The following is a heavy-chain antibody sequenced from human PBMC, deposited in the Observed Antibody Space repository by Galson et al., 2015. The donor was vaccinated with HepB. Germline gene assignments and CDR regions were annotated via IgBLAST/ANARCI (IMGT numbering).Heavy chain of an antibody. D-gene: IGHD1-26*01. V-gene: IGHV3-30*18. CDR3: AKDLKLGEPTRDIFDY. CDR1: GFTFSSYG. CDR2: ISYDGSNK. Sequence: SLRLSCAASGFTFSSYGMHWVRQAQGKGLEWVAVISYDGSNKYYADSVKGRFTISRDNSKNTLYLQMNSLRAEDTAVYYCAKDLKLGEPTRDIFDYWGQGTLVTVSS. J-gene: IGHJ4*02.